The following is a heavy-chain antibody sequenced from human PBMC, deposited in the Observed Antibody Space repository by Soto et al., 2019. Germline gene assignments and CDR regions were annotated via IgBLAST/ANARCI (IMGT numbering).Heavy chain of an antibody. CDR1: GFTFSSYA. Sequence: VGSLRLSCAASGFTFSSYAMSWVRQAPGKGLEWVSAISGSGGSTYYADSVKGRFTISRDNAKNTLYLQMNSLRAEDTAVYYCVRTSLVVAAATREDYWGQGTLVTVSS. V-gene: IGHV3-23*01. CDR2: ISGSGGST. D-gene: IGHD2-15*01. J-gene: IGHJ4*02. CDR3: VRTSLVVAAATREDY.